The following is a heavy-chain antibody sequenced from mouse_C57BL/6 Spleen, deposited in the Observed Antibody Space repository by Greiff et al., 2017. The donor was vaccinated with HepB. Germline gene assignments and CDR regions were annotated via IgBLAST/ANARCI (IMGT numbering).Heavy chain of an antibody. V-gene: IGHV1-81*01. D-gene: IGHD4-1*01. Sequence: VQLQQSGAELARPGASVKLSCKASGYTFTSYGISWVKQRTGQGLEWIGEIYPRSGNTYYNEKFKGKATLTADKSSSTAYMELRSLTSEDSAVYFCALTGPFDDWGQGTTLTVSS. CDR2: IYPRSGNT. CDR3: ALTGPFDD. J-gene: IGHJ2*01. CDR1: GYTFTSYG.